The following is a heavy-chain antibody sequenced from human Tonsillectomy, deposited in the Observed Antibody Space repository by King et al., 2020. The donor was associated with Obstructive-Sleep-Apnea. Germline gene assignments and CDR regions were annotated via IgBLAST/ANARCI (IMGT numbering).Heavy chain of an antibody. CDR3: ASHYASSGYAFFDY. J-gene: IGHJ4*02. V-gene: IGHV3-11*06. CDR1: GFTFSSYY. D-gene: IGHD3-22*01. CDR2: SGSSSRFT. Sequence: QLVQSGGGLVKPGGSLRLSCAASGFTFSSYYMSWCRKAPGNGLDGISYSGSSSRFTNYADSVKGRFTISRDNAKNSLYLQLNSLRAEDTAVYYCASHYASSGYAFFDYWGQGTLVTVSS.